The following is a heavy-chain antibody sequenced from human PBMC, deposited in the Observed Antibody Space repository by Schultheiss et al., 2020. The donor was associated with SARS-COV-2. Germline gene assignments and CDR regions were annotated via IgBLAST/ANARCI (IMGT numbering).Heavy chain of an antibody. Sequence: GGSLRLSCAASGFTFSSYEMNWVRQAPGKGLEWVSYISSSGSTIYYADSVKGRFTISRDNSKNTLYLQMNSLRAEDTAVYYCARTPRDYYYYYGMDVWGQGTTVTVSS. CDR2: ISSSGSTI. V-gene: IGHV3-48*03. J-gene: IGHJ6*02. CDR1: GFTFSSYE. CDR3: ARTPRDYYYYYGMDV.